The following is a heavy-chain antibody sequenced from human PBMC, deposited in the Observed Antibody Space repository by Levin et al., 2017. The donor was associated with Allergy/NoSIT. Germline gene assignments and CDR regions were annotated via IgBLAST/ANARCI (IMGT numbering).Heavy chain of an antibody. J-gene: IGHJ4*02. CDR1: GYTFATYT. CDR3: ARHLGGTTYDF. V-gene: IGHV1-18*01. D-gene: IGHD4-17*01. CDR2: ISVYNGNT. Sequence: ASVKVSCKASGYTFATYTITWVRQAPGQGLEWMGWISVYNGNTNYAQKFQGRVSMTTDTSTSTAYMDLRSLRSDDTAVYYCARHLGGTTYDFWGQGTLVTVSS.